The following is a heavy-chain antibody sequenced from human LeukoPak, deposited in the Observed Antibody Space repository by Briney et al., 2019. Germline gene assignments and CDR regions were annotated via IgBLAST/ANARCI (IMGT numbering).Heavy chain of an antibody. CDR1: GGTFSSYA. J-gene: IGHJ3*02. CDR3: AGAETYFYDSSGYYSDSFDI. CDR2: IIPVFGTK. D-gene: IGHD3-22*01. Sequence: ASVKVSCKASGGTFSSYAISWVRQAPGQGLGCLGGIIPVFGTKHYAQKFQGRVTIIADESTATAYLELSSLRSEDTAVYYCAGAETYFYDSSGYYSDSFDIWGQGTLVTVSS. V-gene: IGHV1-69*13.